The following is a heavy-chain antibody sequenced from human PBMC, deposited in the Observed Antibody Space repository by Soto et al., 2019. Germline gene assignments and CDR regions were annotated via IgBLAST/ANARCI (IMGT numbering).Heavy chain of an antibody. CDR1: GDSVSSNSAA. CDR3: VRFISGGRGVHY. Sequence: PSETLSLTCAISGDSVSSNSAAWTWIRQSPSRGLEWLGRTYYRSEWYNDYAVSVKSRIRINPDTSKNQFSLQLDSVTPDDTALYYCVRFISGGRGVHYRGPGTLVTVYS. CDR2: TYYRSEWYN. D-gene: IGHD3-10*01. J-gene: IGHJ4*02. V-gene: IGHV6-1*01.